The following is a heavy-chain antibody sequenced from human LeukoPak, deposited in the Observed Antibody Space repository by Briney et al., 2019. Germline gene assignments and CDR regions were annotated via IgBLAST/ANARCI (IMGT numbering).Heavy chain of an antibody. D-gene: IGHD3-3*01. J-gene: IGHJ5*02. CDR1: GYTFTGYY. Sequence: SVKVSCKASGYTFTGYYMHWVRQAPGQGLEWMGGIIPIFGTANYAQKFQGRVTITADESTSTAYMELSSLRSEDTAVYYCARAAINWSGYYNNNWFDPWGQGTLVTVSS. V-gene: IGHV1-69*13. CDR3: ARAAINWSGYYNNNWFDP. CDR2: IIPIFGTA.